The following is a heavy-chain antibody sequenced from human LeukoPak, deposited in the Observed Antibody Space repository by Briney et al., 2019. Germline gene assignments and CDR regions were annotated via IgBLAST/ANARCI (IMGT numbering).Heavy chain of an antibody. CDR2: ISSSGSTI. J-gene: IGHJ4*02. CDR3: ARVKNYYDSSGWGH. Sequence: GGSLRLSCAASGFTFSDYYMSWIRQAPGKGLEWVSYISSSGSTIYYADSVKGRFTTSRDNAKNSLYLQMNSLRAEDTAVYYCARVKNYYDSSGWGHWGQGTLVTVSS. D-gene: IGHD3-22*01. CDR1: GFTFSDYY. V-gene: IGHV3-11*01.